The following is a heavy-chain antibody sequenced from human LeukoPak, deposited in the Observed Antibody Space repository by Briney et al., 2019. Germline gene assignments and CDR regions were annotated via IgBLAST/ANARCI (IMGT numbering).Heavy chain of an antibody. D-gene: IGHD3-9*01. CDR3: ARGVLRYFDWYPEFDY. CDR2: ISAYNGNT. Sequence: ASVKVSCKASGYTFTSYGISWVRQAPGQGLEWMGWISAYNGNTNHAQKLQGRVTMTTDTSTSTAYMELRSLRSDDTAVYYCARGVLRYFDWYPEFDYWGQGTLVTVSS. V-gene: IGHV1-18*01. CDR1: GYTFTSYG. J-gene: IGHJ4*02.